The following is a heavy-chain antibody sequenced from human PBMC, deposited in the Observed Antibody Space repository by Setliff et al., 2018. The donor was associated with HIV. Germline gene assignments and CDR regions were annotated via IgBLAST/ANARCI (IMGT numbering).Heavy chain of an antibody. CDR3: ARVGVGATVFFDY. J-gene: IGHJ4*02. V-gene: IGHV3-21*01. CDR1: GFTFSSYS. Sequence: GGSLRLSCAASGFTFSSYSINWVRKAPGKGLEWVSSISSSSTYIYYADSVRVRFTISRDNAKNTLYLQMNSLRAEDTAVYYCARVGVGATVFFDYWGQGTLVTVSS. D-gene: IGHD1-26*01. CDR2: ISSSSTYI.